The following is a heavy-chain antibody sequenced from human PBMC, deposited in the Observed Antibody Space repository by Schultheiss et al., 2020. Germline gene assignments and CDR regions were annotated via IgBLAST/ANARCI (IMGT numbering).Heavy chain of an antibody. CDR2: INHSGST. J-gene: IGHJ6*02. CDR1: GGSFSGYY. Sequence: SDTLSLTCAVYGGSFSGYYWSWIRQPPGKGLEWIGEINHSGSTNYNPSLKSRVTISVDTSKNQFSLKLSSVTAADTAVYYCASGGEVGGFTGQNYYYGMDVWGQGTTVTVSS. D-gene: IGHD3-16*01. CDR3: ASGGEVGGFTGQNYYYGMDV. V-gene: IGHV4-34*01.